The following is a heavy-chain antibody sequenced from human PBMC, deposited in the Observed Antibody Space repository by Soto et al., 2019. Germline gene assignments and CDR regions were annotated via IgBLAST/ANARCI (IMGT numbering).Heavy chain of an antibody. J-gene: IGHJ3*02. Sequence: SETLSLTCAVYGGSFSGYYWSWIRQPPGKGLEWIGEINHSGSTNYNPSLKSRVTISVGTSKNQFSLKLSSVTAADTAVYYCARGRGICGGDCYSVDLDAFDIWGQGTMVTVSS. CDR2: INHSGST. V-gene: IGHV4-34*01. D-gene: IGHD2-21*02. CDR3: ARGRGICGGDCYSVDLDAFDI. CDR1: GGSFSGYY.